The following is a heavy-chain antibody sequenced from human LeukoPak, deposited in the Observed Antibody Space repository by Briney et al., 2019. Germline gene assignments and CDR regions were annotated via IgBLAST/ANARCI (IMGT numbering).Heavy chain of an antibody. Sequence: PGGSLRLSCAASGFTFSSYWMSWVRQAPGKGLEWVANIRQDGSEKYYVDSVKGRFTISRDNAKNSLYLQMNSLRAEDTAVYYCARDRHYYGSGSYYSPYYYYYYYMDVWGKGTTVTISS. V-gene: IGHV3-7*01. CDR3: ARDRHYYGSGSYYSPYYYYYYYMDV. CDR2: IRQDGSEK. D-gene: IGHD3-10*01. J-gene: IGHJ6*03. CDR1: GFTFSSYW.